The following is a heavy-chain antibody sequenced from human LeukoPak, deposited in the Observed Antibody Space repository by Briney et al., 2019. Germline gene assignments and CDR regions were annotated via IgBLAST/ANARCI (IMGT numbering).Heavy chain of an antibody. CDR1: GGTFSSYA. Sequence: SVKVSCRASGGTFSSYAISWVRQAPGQGLEWMGRIIPILGIANYAQKFQGRVTITADKSTSTAYMELSSLRSEDTAVYYCARNYGTFITGTSTALYYYYGMDVWGQGTTVTVSS. CDR3: ARNYGTFITGTSTALYYYYGMDV. V-gene: IGHV1-69*04. D-gene: IGHD1-20*01. J-gene: IGHJ6*02. CDR2: IIPILGIA.